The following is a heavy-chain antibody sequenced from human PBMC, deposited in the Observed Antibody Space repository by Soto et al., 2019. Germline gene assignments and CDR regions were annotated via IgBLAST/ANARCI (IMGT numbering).Heavy chain of an antibody. Sequence: SETLSLTCTVSGGSISSYRWSWIRQPAGKGLEWIGRLNTYGNTHYNPSLKSRVTVSVDTSRNQFFLTLRSVTAADSAVYHCGRESGETWDYEASWGQGTQVTVSS. CDR2: LNTYGNT. D-gene: IGHD1-7*01. CDR3: GRESGETWDYEAS. CDR1: GGSISSYR. J-gene: IGHJ5*02. V-gene: IGHV4-4*07.